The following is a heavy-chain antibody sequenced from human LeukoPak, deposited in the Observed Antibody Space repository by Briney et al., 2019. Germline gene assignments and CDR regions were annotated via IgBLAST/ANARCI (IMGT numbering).Heavy chain of an antibody. CDR1: GGSISSGSYY. CDR3: ARSNWIQLWLRLGGGYYFDY. CDR2: INHSGSA. V-gene: IGHV4-39*07. D-gene: IGHD5-18*01. Sequence: SQTLSLTCTVSGGSISSGSYYWSWIRQPPGKGLEWIGEINHSGSANYNPSLKSRVTISVDTSKNQFSLKLSSVTAADTAVYYCARSNWIQLWLRLGGGYYFDYWGQGTLVTVSS. J-gene: IGHJ4*02.